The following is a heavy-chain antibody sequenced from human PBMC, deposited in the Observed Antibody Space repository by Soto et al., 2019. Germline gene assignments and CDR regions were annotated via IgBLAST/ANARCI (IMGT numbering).Heavy chain of an antibody. D-gene: IGHD3-9*01. Sequence: QVQLVQSGVEVKKPGASVKVSCKASGYSYSSFGVSWVRQAPGQGLEWMGWISGYNGNTNYAQNLQGRVTMTTDTSTSTAYMELRSLRSDDTAVYYCARDFERSAIAPWGQGTSVTVSS. CDR2: ISGYNGNT. CDR3: ARDFERSAIAP. CDR1: GYSYSSFG. J-gene: IGHJ5*02. V-gene: IGHV1-18*01.